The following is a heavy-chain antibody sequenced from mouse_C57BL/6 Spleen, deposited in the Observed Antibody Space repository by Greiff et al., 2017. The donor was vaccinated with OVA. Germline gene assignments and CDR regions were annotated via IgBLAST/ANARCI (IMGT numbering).Heavy chain of an antibody. CDR3: ARSITTVVAPPYWYFDD. Sequence: VQLQQSGPELVKPGASVKISCKASGYTFTDYYMNWVKQSHGKSLEWIGDINPNNGGTSYNQKFKGKATLTVDKSSSTAYMELRSLTSEDSAVYYCARSITTVVAPPYWYFDDWGTGTTVTVSS. CDR2: INPNNGGT. CDR1: GYTFTDYY. J-gene: IGHJ1*03. D-gene: IGHD1-1*01. V-gene: IGHV1-26*01.